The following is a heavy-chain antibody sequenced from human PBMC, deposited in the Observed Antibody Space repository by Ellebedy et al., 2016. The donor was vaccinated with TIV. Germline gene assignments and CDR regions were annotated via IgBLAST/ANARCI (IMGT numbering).Heavy chain of an antibody. D-gene: IGHD2-2*01. CDR3: ARDARRKGYCSSTSCFGFDP. Sequence: MPSETLSLTCAASGGSISSSNWWSWVRQPPGKGLEWIGEIYHSGSTNYNPSLKSRVTISVDKSKNQFSLKLSSVTAADTAVYYCARDARRKGYCSSTSCFGFDPWGQGTLVTVSS. J-gene: IGHJ5*02. CDR1: GGSISSSNW. CDR2: IYHSGST. V-gene: IGHV4-4*02.